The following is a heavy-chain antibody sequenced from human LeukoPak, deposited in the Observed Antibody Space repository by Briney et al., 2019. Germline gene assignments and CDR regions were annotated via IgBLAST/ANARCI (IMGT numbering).Heavy chain of an antibody. Sequence: SETLSLTCTVSGGSISSYYWSWIRQPPGRGLEWIGYIYYSGSTNYNPSLKSRATISVDTSKNQFSLKLSSVTAADTAVYYCARDLSGGSYYDYYYGMDVWGQGTTVTVSS. CDR2: IYYSGST. CDR3: ARDLSGGSYYDYYYGMDV. V-gene: IGHV4-59*01. D-gene: IGHD1-26*01. CDR1: GGSISSYY. J-gene: IGHJ6*02.